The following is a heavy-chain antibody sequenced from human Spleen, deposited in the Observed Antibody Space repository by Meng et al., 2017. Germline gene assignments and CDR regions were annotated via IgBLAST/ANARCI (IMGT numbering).Heavy chain of an antibody. Sequence: GGSLRLSCAASGFTVRNNYMSWVRQAPGKGLEWISVIYTSGTTYYADSVKGRFTLSRHDSGNTLFLQMNSLRTEDTAVYHCARDNARSNRGPYGLDVWGQGTTVTVSS. D-gene: IGHD3-10*01. CDR3: ARDNARSNRGPYGLDV. V-gene: IGHV3-53*04. CDR1: GFTVRNNY. J-gene: IGHJ6*02. CDR2: IYTSGTT.